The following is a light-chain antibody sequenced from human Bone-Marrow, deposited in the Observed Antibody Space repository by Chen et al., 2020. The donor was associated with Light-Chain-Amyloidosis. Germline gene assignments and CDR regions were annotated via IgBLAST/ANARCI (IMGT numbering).Light chain of an antibody. CDR2: DDS. CDR3: QVWDRGSDRPV. V-gene: IGLV3-21*02. CDR1: NIGSTS. J-gene: IGLJ3*02. Sequence: SYVLTQPSSVSVAPGQTATISCGGNNIGSTSVHWYQQTPGQAPLLVVYDDSDRPSGIPERLSGSNSGNTDTLTISRVEAGDEADYYWQVWDRGSDRPVFGGGTKLTVL.